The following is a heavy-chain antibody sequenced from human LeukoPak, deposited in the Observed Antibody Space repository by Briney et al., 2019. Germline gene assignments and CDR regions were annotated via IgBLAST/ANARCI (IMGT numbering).Heavy chain of an antibody. V-gene: IGHV3-23*01. Sequence: ETLSLTCAVSGYSISSGYYWGWIRQPPGKGLEWVSTITGSGGSTYYADSVKGRFTISRDNSKNTLYLQMNSLRAEDTAVYYCAILQSRITVPDYWGQGTLVTVSS. CDR1: GYSISSGYY. J-gene: IGHJ4*02. CDR3: AILQSRITVPDY. CDR2: ITGSGGST. D-gene: IGHD3-10*01.